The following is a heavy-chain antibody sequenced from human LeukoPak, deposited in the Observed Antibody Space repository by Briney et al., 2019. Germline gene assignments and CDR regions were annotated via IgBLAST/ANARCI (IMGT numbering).Heavy chain of an antibody. CDR3: ARHRDYYDMSGHDY. D-gene: IGHD3-22*01. Sequence: GESLKISCKGSGYSLSTYWISWVRQMPGKGLEWMGRIDPSDSFTNYSPSFQGHVTISADKSISTAYLQWSSLKASDTAIYYCARHRDYYDMSGHDYWGQGVLVTVSS. J-gene: IGHJ4*02. CDR1: GYSLSTYW. V-gene: IGHV5-10-1*01. CDR2: IDPSDSFT.